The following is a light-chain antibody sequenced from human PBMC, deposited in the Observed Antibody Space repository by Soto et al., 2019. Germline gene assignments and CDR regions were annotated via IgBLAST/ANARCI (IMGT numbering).Light chain of an antibody. CDR3: QQHSDWPLT. Sequence: EIVMTQSPATLSVSPGERITLSCRASRTVGSKLAWYQQKPGQAPRLLISDASTRASGIPARFSGSGSGTEFTLTISSLQSEDFAVYYCQQHSDWPLTFGGGTKLEI. J-gene: IGKJ4*01. CDR1: RTVGSK. V-gene: IGKV3-15*01. CDR2: DAS.